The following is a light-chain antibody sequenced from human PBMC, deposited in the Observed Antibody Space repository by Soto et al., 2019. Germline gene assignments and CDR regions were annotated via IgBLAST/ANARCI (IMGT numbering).Light chain of an antibody. V-gene: IGKV1-39*01. Sequence: DIQMTQSPSSLSASVGDRVTITCRASQSISSYLNWYQQKPGKAPKLLIYAASSLQSGVPSRFSGSGSGTDFTLTISSLQPEDFATYYRQQAHSFPLTFGGGTKVDIK. J-gene: IGKJ4*01. CDR1: QSISSY. CDR3: QQAHSFPLT. CDR2: AAS.